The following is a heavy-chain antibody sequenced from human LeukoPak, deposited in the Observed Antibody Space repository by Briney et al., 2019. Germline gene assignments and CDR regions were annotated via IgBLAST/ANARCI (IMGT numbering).Heavy chain of an antibody. CDR1: GYTFTGYY. CDR2: INPNSGGT. J-gene: IGHJ4*02. CDR3: ARGIVVVPAGDDFDY. D-gene: IGHD2-2*01. V-gene: IGHV1-2*02. Sequence: ASVKVSCKASGYTFTGYYMHWARQAPGQGLEWMGWINPNSGGTNYAQKFQGRVTMTRDTSISTAYMELSRLRSDDTAVYYCARGIVVVPAGDDFDYWGQGTLVTVSS.